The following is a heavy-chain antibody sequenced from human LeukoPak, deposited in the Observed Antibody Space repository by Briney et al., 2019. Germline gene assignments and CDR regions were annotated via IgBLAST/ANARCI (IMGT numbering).Heavy chain of an antibody. CDR1: GFTFSSYA. D-gene: IGHD2-15*01. V-gene: IGHV3-23*01. J-gene: IGHJ4*02. CDR2: ISGSGGST. CDR3: AKDRRVVVETFDY. Sequence: GGSLRLSCAASGFTFSSYAMSWVRQAPGKGLEWVSAISGSGGSTYYADSVKGRFTIFRDNSKNTLYLQMNSLRAEDTAVYYCAKDRRVVVETFDYWGQGTLVTVSS.